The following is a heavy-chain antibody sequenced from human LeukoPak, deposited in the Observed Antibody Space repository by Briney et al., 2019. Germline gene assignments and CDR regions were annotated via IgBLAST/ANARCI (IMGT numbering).Heavy chain of an antibody. V-gene: IGHV3-21*01. J-gene: IGHJ4*02. Sequence: GGSLRLSCAASGFTFSNYEMTWVRQAPGKGLEWVSSISSSSSNIYYADSVKGRFTISRDNAKNSVFLQMNGLRAEDAAVYYCVRDFGDWGQGTLVTVSS. CDR1: GFTFSNYE. CDR2: ISSSSSNI. D-gene: IGHD3-3*01. CDR3: VRDFGD.